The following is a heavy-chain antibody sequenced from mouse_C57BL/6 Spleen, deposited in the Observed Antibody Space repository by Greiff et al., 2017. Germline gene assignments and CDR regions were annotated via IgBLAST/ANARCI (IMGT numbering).Heavy chain of an antibody. CDR3: ARPLTGTWYFDV. V-gene: IGHV5-17*01. CDR1: GFTFSDYG. J-gene: IGHJ1*03. CDR2: ISSGSSTI. D-gene: IGHD4-1*01. Sequence: EVKLVESGGGLVKPGGSLKLSCAASGFTFSDYGMHWVRQAPEKGLEWVAYISSGSSTIYYADTVKGRFTISRDNAKHTLFLQMTSLRSEDTAMYYCARPLTGTWYFDVWGTGTTVTVSS.